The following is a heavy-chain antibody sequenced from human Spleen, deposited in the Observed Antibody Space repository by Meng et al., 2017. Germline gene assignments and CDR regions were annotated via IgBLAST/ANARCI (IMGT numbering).Heavy chain of an antibody. CDR3: VHSEVTTYYFDY. Sequence: ITLKVSGPTLVNPTQTLTLTCTFSGFSLFTNGVGVGWIRQPPGKAPEWLALIYWNDDGRYSPSLKSRLTITKDISRNQVVLTMTNMDPVDTATYYCVHSEVTTYYFDYWGQGILVTVSS. J-gene: IGHJ4*02. V-gene: IGHV2-5*01. D-gene: IGHD4-17*01. CDR2: IYWNDDG. CDR1: GFSLFTNGVG.